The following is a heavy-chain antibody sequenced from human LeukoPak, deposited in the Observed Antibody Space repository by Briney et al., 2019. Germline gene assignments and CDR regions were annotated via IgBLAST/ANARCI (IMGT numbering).Heavy chain of an antibody. D-gene: IGHD3-10*01. CDR2: IHYSGST. CDR3: ARRMAYYYGSEAFDI. J-gene: IGHJ3*02. Sequence: SETLSLTCTVSSGSISTSNYYWGWVRQPPGKDLRGLGNIHYSGSTNYNPSLKSRVTISVDTSKNQFSLKLNSVTAADTAVYYCARRMAYYYGSEAFDIWGQGTMVTVSS. V-gene: IGHV4-61*05. CDR1: SGSISTSNYY.